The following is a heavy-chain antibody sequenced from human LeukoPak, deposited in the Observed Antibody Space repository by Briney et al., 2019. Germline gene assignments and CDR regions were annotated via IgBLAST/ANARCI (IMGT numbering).Heavy chain of an antibody. J-gene: IGHJ1*01. CDR1: GFSFSAYA. D-gene: IGHD3-22*01. CDR3: TTLAPSSDFQH. V-gene: IGHV3-23*01. CDR2: ISGSGHST. Sequence: PGGSLRLSCAASGFSFSAYAMSWVRQAPGKGPEWVSLISGSGHSTYYADSVKGRFTISRDNAESTLNLQMNSLRAEDTAVYYCTTLAPSSDFQHWGQGTLVTVSS.